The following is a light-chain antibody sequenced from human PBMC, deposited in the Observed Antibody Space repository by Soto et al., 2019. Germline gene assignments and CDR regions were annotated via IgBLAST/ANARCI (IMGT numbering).Light chain of an antibody. CDR3: QQYGDMWT. J-gene: IGKJ1*01. V-gene: IGKV3-20*01. Sequence: EIVLTQSPGTLSLSPGERATLSCRASQSVSSSYLAWYQQQPGQAPRLLIHGASRRATGIPDRFSGSGSGTDFTLTINRLEPEDFAVYFCQQYGDMWTFGQGTKV. CDR1: QSVSSSY. CDR2: GAS.